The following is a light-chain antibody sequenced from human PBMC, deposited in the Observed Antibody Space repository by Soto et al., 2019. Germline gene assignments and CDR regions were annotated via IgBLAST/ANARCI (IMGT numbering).Light chain of an antibody. J-gene: IGLJ1*01. V-gene: IGLV2-11*01. CDR2: DVT. CDR3: CSYAGSYTYV. Sequence: QSALTQPRSVSGSPGQSVTISCTGTNSDVGTFYFVSWYQQYPDKGPKLIIYDVTERPSGVPDRFSGSKSGNTASLTIPGLQAEDEADYYCCSYAGSYTYVFGSGTKV. CDR1: NSDVGTFYF.